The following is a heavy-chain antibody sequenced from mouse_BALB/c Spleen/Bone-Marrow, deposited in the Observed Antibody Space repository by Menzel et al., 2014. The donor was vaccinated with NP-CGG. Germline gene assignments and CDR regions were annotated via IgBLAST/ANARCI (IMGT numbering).Heavy chain of an antibody. Sequence: QVQLQQSGAELVRPGSSVKISCKASGYAFSIYWMNWVKQRPGQGLEWIGQIYPGDDDTDYNGKFKGKATLTADGSSSTAYMQLNSLTSEDSAVYFRARGGISIDYWGQGTTLTVSS. J-gene: IGHJ2*01. CDR3: ARGGISIDY. CDR2: IYPGDDDT. V-gene: IGHV1-80*01. CDR1: GYAFSIYW.